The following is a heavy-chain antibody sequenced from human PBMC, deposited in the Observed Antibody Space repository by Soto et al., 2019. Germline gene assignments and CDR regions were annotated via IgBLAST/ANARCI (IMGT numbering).Heavy chain of an antibody. V-gene: IGHV4-39*01. CDR3: ARRDYARSSPCDY. D-gene: IGHD2-2*01. CDR1: GGSLSTNNFY. Sequence: QLQLQESGPGLVKPSETLSLTCSVSGGSLSTNNFYWGWIRQSPGKGLEWIGSIYYSGSTYYSPPVKSRVTISVDPSKNPFSLTLSSVTAADTAVYYCARRDYARSSPCDYWGQGTVVTVSS. J-gene: IGHJ4*02. CDR2: IYYSGST.